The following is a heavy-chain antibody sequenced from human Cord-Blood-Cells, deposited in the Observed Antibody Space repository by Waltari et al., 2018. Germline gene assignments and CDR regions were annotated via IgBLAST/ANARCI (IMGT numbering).Heavy chain of an antibody. Sequence: QVQLQESGPGLVKPSETLSLPCTVSGGSISSYYWSWIRQPPGKGLEWIGYIYYSGSTNYNPSLKSRVTISVDTSKNQFSLKLSSVTAADTAVYYCARGGDYWFDPWGQGTLVTVSS. V-gene: IGHV4-59*08. CDR2: IYYSGST. J-gene: IGHJ5*02. D-gene: IGHD4-17*01. CDR3: ARGGDYWFDP. CDR1: GGSISSYY.